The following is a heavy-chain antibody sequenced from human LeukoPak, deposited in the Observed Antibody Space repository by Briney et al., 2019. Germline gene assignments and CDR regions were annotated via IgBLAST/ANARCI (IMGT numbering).Heavy chain of an antibody. CDR1: GDSVSSNSVV. Sequence: SQTLSLTCAISGDSVSSNSVVWNWIRQSPSIGLEWLGRTYYRARWYNDYGASVKSLVTITPDTSKNHFSLKLVSVTPEDTAVYYCVRGLLADFDHWGQGTLVTVSS. V-gene: IGHV6-1*01. CDR2: TYYRARWYN. CDR3: VRGLLADFDH. J-gene: IGHJ4*02.